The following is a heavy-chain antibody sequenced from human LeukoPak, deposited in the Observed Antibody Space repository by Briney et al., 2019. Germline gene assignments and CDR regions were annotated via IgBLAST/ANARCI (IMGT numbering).Heavy chain of an antibody. CDR3: ARDVALGSGSYRFDP. Sequence: SETLSLTCTVSGGSISASYWNWIRQPPGKGLEWIGYIDYSGYTNYNPSLKSRVTISVDTSKNQFSLRLSSVTAADTAVYYCARDVALGSGSYRFDPWGQGTLVTVSS. V-gene: IGHV4-59*01. CDR2: IDYSGYT. D-gene: IGHD3-10*01. CDR1: GGSISASY. J-gene: IGHJ5*02.